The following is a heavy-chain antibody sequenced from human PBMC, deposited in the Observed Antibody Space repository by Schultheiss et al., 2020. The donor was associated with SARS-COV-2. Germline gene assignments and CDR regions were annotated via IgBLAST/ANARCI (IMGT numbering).Heavy chain of an antibody. Sequence: SETLSLTCTVSGGSINSGGYYWSWIRQHPGKGLEWIGYINYSGSTYYNPSLKSRVTISVDTSKNQFSLKLSSVTAADTAVYYCARDRMVYASRANYYYYYMDVWGKGTTVTVSS. D-gene: IGHD2-8*01. CDR3: ARDRMVYASRANYYYYYMDV. J-gene: IGHJ6*03. CDR1: GGSINSGGYY. CDR2: INYSGST. V-gene: IGHV4-31*03.